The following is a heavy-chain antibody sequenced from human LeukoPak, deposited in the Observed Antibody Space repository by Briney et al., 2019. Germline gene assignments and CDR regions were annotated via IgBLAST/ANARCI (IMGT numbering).Heavy chain of an antibody. CDR1: GGSISSYY. Sequence: SETLSLTCTVSGGSISSYYWSWIRQPAGKGLEWIGRIYTSGSTNYNPSLKSRVTMSVDTSKNQFSLKLSSVTAADTAVYYCARVSVYGSGKMWFDPWGQGTTITVSS. CDR2: IYTSGST. D-gene: IGHD3-10*01. V-gene: IGHV4-4*07. J-gene: IGHJ5*02. CDR3: ARVSVYGSGKMWFDP.